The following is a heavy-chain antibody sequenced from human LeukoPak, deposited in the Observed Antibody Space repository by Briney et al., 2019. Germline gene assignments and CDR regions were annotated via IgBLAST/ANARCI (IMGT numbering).Heavy chain of an antibody. D-gene: IGHD3-3*01. Sequence: ASVKVSCKASGYTFTGYYMHWVRQAPGQGLEWMGWINPNSGGTNYAQKFQGRVTMTRDTSISTAYMELSRLRSDDTAVYYCARPLIPDFWSGYFTNWGQGTLVTVSS. CDR3: ARPLIPDFWSGYFTN. J-gene: IGHJ4*02. CDR1: GYTFTGYY. CDR2: INPNSGGT. V-gene: IGHV1-2*02.